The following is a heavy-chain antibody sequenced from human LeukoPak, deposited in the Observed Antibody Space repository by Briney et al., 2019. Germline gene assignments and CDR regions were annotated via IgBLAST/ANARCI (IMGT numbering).Heavy chain of an antibody. D-gene: IGHD2-21*02. V-gene: IGHV3-23*01. CDR2: LSGTGGNT. J-gene: IGHJ4*02. CDR3: AKAWALTYLGGVDS. CDR1: AFTFSSYA. Sequence: PGGSLRLSCAASAFTFSSYAMAWVRQAPGKGLEWVSTLSGTGGNTYYADSVRGRFTISRDNSKNTLYLQMNSPRAEDTAVYYCAKAWALTYLGGVDSWGQGTLVTVSS.